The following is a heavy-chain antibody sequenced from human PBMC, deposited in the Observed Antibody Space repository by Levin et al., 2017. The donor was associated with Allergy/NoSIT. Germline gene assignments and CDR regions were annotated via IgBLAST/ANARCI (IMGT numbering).Heavy chain of an antibody. CDR1: GFTFSGSA. Sequence: AGGSLRLSCAASGFTFSGSAMHWVRQASGKGLEWVGRIRSKANSYATAYAASVKGRFTISRDDSKNTAYLQMNSLKTEDTAVYYCTSRGGNGSGRGDDYYDGMDFWGQGTTVTVSS. CDR3: TSRGGNGSGRGDDYYDGMDF. CDR2: IRSKANSYAT. V-gene: IGHV3-73*01. J-gene: IGHJ6*02. D-gene: IGHD3-10*01.